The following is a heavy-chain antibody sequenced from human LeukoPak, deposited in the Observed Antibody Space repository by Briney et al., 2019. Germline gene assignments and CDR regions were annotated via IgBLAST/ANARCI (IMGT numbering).Heavy chain of an antibody. D-gene: IGHD3-3*01. CDR3: TSSTTYYDFWSGYSIGYFDL. CDR1: GFTFGDYA. J-gene: IGHJ2*01. Sequence: GGSLRLSCTASGFTFGDYAMSWFRQAPGKGREWVGFIRSKAYDGTTEYAASVKGRFTISRDDSKSIAYLQMNSLKTEDTAVYYCTSSTTYYDFWSGYSIGYFDLWGRGTLVTVSS. CDR2: IRSKAYDGTT. V-gene: IGHV3-49*03.